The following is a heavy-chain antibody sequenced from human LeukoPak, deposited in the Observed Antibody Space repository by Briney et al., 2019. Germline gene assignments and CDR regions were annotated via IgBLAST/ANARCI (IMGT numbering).Heavy chain of an antibody. CDR3: ATTTAAGDYYFDY. V-gene: IGHV4-59*12. D-gene: IGHD6-13*01. J-gene: IGHJ4*02. CDR1: GDSISSYY. CDR2: IYYSGST. Sequence: SETLSLTCTVSGDSISSYYWSWIRQPPGKGLEWIGYIYYSGSTNYNPSLKSRVTISVDTSKNQFSLKLSSVTAADTAVYYCATTTAAGDYYFDYWGQGTLVTVSS.